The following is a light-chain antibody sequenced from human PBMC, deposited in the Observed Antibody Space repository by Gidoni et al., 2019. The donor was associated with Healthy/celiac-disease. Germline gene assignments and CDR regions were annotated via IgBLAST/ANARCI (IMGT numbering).Light chain of an antibody. CDR1: SRDVGGYNY. J-gene: IGLJ2*01. V-gene: IGLV2-14*01. Sequence: QSALTQPASVSGSPGQSISISCTGTSRDVGGYNYFSWYQQHPGKAPKLMIYEVSNRPSGVSNRFSGSKSGNTASLTISGLQAEDEADYYCSSYTSSSFVVFGGGTKLTVL. CDR3: SSYTSSSFVV. CDR2: EVS.